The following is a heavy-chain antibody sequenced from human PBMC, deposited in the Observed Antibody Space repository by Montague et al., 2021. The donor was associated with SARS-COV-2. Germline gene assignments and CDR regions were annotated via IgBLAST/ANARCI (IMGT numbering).Heavy chain of an antibody. Sequence: SETLSLTCAVSGGSIRNYYWSWIRQPPGRGLEWIAYIYDSGNVDYNPSLKSRVTILVDTSKNQFSLKLSSVTAADTAVYYCAVQTDYYYYNLDVWGQGTTATVS. CDR3: AVQTDYYYYNLDV. CDR2: IYDSGNV. CDR1: GGSIRNYY. J-gene: IGHJ6*02. V-gene: IGHV4-59*08.